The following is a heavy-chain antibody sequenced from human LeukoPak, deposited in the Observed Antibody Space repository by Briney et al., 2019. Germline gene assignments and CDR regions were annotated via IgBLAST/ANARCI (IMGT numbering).Heavy chain of an antibody. V-gene: IGHV1-2*02. CDR2: INPNSGGT. D-gene: IGHD6-19*01. Sequence: ASVKVSCKASGYTFTSYGISWVRQAPGQGLEWMGWINPNSGGTNYAQKFQGRVTMTRDTSISTAYMELSRLRSDDTAVYYCARARTVAPNDYWGQGTLVTVSS. J-gene: IGHJ4*02. CDR3: ARARTVAPNDY. CDR1: GYTFTSYG.